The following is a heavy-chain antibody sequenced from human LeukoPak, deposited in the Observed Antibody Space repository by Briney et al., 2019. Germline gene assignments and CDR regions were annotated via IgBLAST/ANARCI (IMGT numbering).Heavy chain of an antibody. D-gene: IGHD2-2*02. Sequence: ESGPTLVKPTQTLTLTCTFSGFSLSTSGVGVGWIRQPPGKALEWLALIYWNDDKRYSPSLQTRLTITKDTSKNQVVLTMTNMDPVDTATYYCAHTYHRYCSRITCYTIFDYWGQGTLVTVSS. CDR2: IYWNDDK. J-gene: IGHJ4*02. CDR3: AHTYHRYCSRITCYTIFDY. CDR1: GFSLSTSGVG. V-gene: IGHV2-5*01.